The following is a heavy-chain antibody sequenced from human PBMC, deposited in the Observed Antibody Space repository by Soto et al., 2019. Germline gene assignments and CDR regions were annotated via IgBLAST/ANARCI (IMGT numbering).Heavy chain of an antibody. J-gene: IGHJ4*02. CDR1: GGSFSGYY. CDR2: INHSGST. CDR3: ARVSQELGLGAIDY. Sequence: SETLSLTCAVYGGSFSGYYWSWIRQPPGKGLEWIGEINHSGSTNYNPSIKSRVTISVDTSKNQFSLKLSSVTAADTAVYYCARVSQELGLGAIDYWGQGTLVTVSS. D-gene: IGHD3-16*01. V-gene: IGHV4-34*01.